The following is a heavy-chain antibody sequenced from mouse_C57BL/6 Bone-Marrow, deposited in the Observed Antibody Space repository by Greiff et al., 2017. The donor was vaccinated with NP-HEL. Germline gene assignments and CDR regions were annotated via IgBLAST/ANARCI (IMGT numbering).Heavy chain of an antibody. CDR2: IYPRSGNT. Sequence: VQLQQSGAELARPGASVKLSCKASGYTFTSYGISWVKQRTGQGLEWIGEIYPRSGNTYYNEKFKGKVTLTADKSSSTAYMELRSLTSEDSAVYVCARRAYYGSTPWFAYWGQGTLVTVSA. J-gene: IGHJ3*01. V-gene: IGHV1-81*01. CDR3: ARRAYYGSTPWFAY. CDR1: GYTFTSYG. D-gene: IGHD1-1*01.